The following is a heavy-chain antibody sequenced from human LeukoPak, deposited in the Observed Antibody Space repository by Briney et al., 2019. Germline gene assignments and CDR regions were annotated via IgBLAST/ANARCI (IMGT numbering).Heavy chain of an antibody. D-gene: IGHD3-22*01. Sequence: ASVKVSCKASGYTFTSYDINWVRQAPGQGLEWMGWISAYNGNTNYAQKLQGRVTMTTDTSTSTAYMELRSLRSDDTAVYYCARDRPYYYDSSGSFFDYWGQGTLVTVSS. CDR2: ISAYNGNT. J-gene: IGHJ4*02. V-gene: IGHV1-18*01. CDR3: ARDRPYYYDSSGSFFDY. CDR1: GYTFTSYD.